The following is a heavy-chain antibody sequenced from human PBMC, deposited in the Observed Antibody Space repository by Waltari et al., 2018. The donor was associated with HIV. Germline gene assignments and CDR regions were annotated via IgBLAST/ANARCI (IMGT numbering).Heavy chain of an antibody. J-gene: IGHJ5*02. CDR3: ARESGYQLVRWLDP. CDR2: NNPISGGT. V-gene: IGHV1-2*02. CDR1: GYMFTGHY. D-gene: IGHD2-2*01. Sequence: QVHLVQSGPEVKKPGASMKVSCKASGYMFTGHYMHWLRQAPGQGLEWMGWNNPISGGTNYAQTLQGRVTMTRDASINTVYMELKSLRYDDTAMYYCARESGYQLVRWLDPWGQGTRVTVSS.